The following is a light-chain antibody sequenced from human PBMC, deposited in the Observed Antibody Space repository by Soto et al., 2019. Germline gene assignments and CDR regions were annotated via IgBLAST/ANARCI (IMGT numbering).Light chain of an antibody. J-gene: IGKJ2*01. Sequence: ENVLTQSPGTLSLSPGERATLSCRASQSVSSNYLVWYQQKPGQAPRLLIYGATSRATGIPDRFSGSGSGTDFTLTISRLEPEDFVVYYCQQYGSSLGYTFGQGTKLEIK. V-gene: IGKV3-20*01. CDR2: GAT. CDR1: QSVSSNY. CDR3: QQYGSSLGYT.